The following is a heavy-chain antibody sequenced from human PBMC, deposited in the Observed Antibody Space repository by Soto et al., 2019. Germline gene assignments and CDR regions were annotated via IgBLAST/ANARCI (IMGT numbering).Heavy chain of an antibody. Sequence: QVQPEQWGAGLLKPSETLSLTCAVYGGSFSGYYWTWIRQAPGKGLEWIGEINHCGGTNYNSSLKSRVTISVDTSNNQLSLMLYSVTAADTAVYYCARDRQYYQFWSGCQNEGPCAMDVWGQGTTVTVSS. CDR2: INHCGGT. D-gene: IGHD3-3*02. V-gene: IGHV4-34*02. J-gene: IGHJ6*02. CDR1: GGSFSGYY. CDR3: ARDRQYYQFWSGCQNEGPCAMDV.